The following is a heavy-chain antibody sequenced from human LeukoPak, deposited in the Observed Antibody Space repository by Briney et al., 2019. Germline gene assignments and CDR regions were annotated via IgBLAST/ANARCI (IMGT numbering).Heavy chain of an antibody. J-gene: IGHJ5*02. D-gene: IGHD1-1*01. CDR1: GFSISNYV. CDR3: ARATGTLGA. Sequence: GGSLRLSCAASGFSISNYVMTWVRQAPGKGLEWVSGFSDNGDSVYYADSVKGRFAISRDNAKNTVYLQMNSLRDEDTAVYYCARATGTLGAWGKGTLVTVSS. V-gene: IGHV3-23*01. CDR2: FSDNGDSV.